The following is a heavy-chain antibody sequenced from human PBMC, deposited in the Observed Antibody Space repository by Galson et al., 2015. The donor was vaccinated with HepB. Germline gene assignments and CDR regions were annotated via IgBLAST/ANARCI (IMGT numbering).Heavy chain of an antibody. CDR3: ARGELTSTWAAPGY. V-gene: IGHV4-34*01. CDR2: INHSGNT. CDR1: RGSLSGSF. J-gene: IGHJ4*02. Sequence: SETLSLTCVVSRGSLSGSFWSWIRQSSGEGLEWIGEINHSGNTNFHPSLKSRVTLSLDTSKNQFSLKLSSVTAADTAVYYCARGELTSTWAAPGYWGQGILVTVSS. D-gene: IGHD6-13*01.